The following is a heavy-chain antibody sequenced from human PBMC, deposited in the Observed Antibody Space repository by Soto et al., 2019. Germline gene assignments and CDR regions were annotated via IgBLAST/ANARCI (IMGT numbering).Heavy chain of an antibody. CDR3: ARSSQASYCGGDCYDSNVSH. CDR1: GGTFSSYA. J-gene: IGHJ4*02. D-gene: IGHD2-21*02. CDR2: IIPIFGTA. V-gene: IGHV1-69*01. Sequence: QVQLVQSGAEVKKPGSSVKVSCKASGGTFSSYAISWVRQAPGQGLEWMGGIIPIFGTANYAQKFQGRVTITADESTSTAYMELSSLRSEDTAVYYCARSSQASYCGGDCYDSNVSHWGQGTLVTVSS.